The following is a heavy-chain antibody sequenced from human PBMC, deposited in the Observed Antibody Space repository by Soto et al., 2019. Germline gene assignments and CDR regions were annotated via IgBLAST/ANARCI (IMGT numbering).Heavy chain of an antibody. J-gene: IGHJ6*02. CDR2: ISYDGSNK. V-gene: IGHV3-30-3*01. CDR1: GFIFSSYA. CDR3: ARTGLLHGMDV. Sequence: QVQLVESGGGVVQPGRSPRLSCAASGFIFSSYAMHWVRQAPGKGLEWVAVISYDGSNKYYADSVKGRFTISRDNSKNTVYLQMNSLRAEDTAVYYCARTGLLHGMDVWGQGTTVTVSS. D-gene: IGHD2-15*01.